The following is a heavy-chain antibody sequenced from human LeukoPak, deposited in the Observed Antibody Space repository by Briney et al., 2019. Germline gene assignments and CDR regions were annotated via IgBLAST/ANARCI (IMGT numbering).Heavy chain of an antibody. Sequence: GGSLRLSCAASGFTFSNAWMNWVRQAPGKGLEWVGRIKSKTDGGTTDYAAPVKGRFTISRDDSKNTLYLQMNSLKTEDTAVYYCARGGQNRDGYNSVFDYWGQGTLVTVSS. CDR1: GFTFSNAW. D-gene: IGHD5-24*01. CDR2: IKSKTDGGTT. CDR3: ARGGQNRDGYNSVFDY. V-gene: IGHV3-15*07. J-gene: IGHJ4*02.